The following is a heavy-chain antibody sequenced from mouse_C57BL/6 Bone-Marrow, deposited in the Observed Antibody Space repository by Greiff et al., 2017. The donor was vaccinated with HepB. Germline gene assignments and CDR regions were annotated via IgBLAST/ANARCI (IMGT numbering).Heavy chain of an antibody. CDR1: GFTFSSYA. Sequence: VQLQESGGGLVKPGGSLKLSCAASGFTFSSYAMSWVRQTPEKRLEWVATISDGGSYTYYPDNVKGRFTISRDNAKNNLYLQMSHLKSEDTAMYYCARGPLYYGYYFDYWGQGTTLTVSS. V-gene: IGHV5-4*01. D-gene: IGHD1-1*01. J-gene: IGHJ2*01. CDR2: ISDGGSYT. CDR3: ARGPLYYGYYFDY.